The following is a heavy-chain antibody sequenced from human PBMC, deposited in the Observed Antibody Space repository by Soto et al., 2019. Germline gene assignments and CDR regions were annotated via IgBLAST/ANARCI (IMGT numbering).Heavy chain of an antibody. CDR3: STRAYDTNGYYRFDP. J-gene: IGHJ5*01. D-gene: IGHD3-22*01. CDR1: GGSISNYF. CDR2: IDNSGST. V-gene: IGHV4-4*07. Sequence: SETLSLTCTVSGGSISNYFCNWIRQPAGKGLEWIGRIDNSGSTNYNPSLKSRITMSADTSRNQFSLKLNSVTAADTAMYYCSTRAYDTNGYYRFDPWGQGTLVTVSS.